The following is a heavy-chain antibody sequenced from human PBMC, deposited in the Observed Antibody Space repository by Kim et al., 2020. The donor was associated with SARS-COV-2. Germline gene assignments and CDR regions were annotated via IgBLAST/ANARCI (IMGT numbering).Heavy chain of an antibody. Sequence: GGSLRLSCTASGFSFSTYGMSWVRQAPGKGLEWVSSVGPGGGFTYYADSVKGRFTISRDNSKNTLYLRTNSLRAEDTAIYYCAKRGSAWFYFDNWGQGT. J-gene: IGHJ4*02. CDR1: GFSFSTYG. CDR2: VGPGGGFT. V-gene: IGHV3-23*01. D-gene: IGHD6-19*01. CDR3: AKRGSAWFYFDN.